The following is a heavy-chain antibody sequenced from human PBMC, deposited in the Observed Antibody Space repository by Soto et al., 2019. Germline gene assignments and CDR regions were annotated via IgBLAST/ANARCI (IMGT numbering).Heavy chain of an antibody. D-gene: IGHD3-22*01. V-gene: IGHV3-64D*06. CDR2: IRNNGVST. J-gene: IGHJ4*02. CDR3: VKGGTSVSSAGFDY. Sequence: GGSLRLSCSASGFTFSTYSMHWVRQAPGKGLEFVSVIRNNGVSTYYADSVKGRFTTSRDNSNNTLSLQMRSLRPEDTAVYYCVKGGTSVSSAGFDYWGLGTLVTVSS. CDR1: GFTFSTYS.